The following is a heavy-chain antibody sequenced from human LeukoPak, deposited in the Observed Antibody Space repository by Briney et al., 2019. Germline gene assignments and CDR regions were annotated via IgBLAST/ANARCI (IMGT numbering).Heavy chain of an antibody. CDR2: IYHSGST. CDR1: GYSISSGYY. Sequence: SETLSLTCAVSGYSISSGYYWGWIRQPPGKGLEWIGSIYHSGSTYYNPSLKSRVTISVDTSKNQFSLKLSSVTAADTAVYYCARRRITMVRGEGWFDPWGQGPLVTVSS. J-gene: IGHJ5*02. CDR3: ARRRITMVRGEGWFDP. V-gene: IGHV4-38-2*01. D-gene: IGHD3-10*01.